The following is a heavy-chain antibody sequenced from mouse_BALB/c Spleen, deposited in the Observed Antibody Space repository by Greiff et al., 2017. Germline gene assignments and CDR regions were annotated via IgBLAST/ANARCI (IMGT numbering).Heavy chain of an antibody. CDR2: INPSTGYT. J-gene: IGHJ3*01. CDR3: ARWRVWFAY. Sequence: QVQLQQPGAELVKPGASVKMSCKASGYTFTSYWMHWVKQRPGQGLEWIGYINPSTGYTEYNQKFKDKATLTADKSSSTAYMQLSSLTSEDSAVYYCARWRVWFAYWGQGTLVTVSA. V-gene: IGHV1S26*01. CDR1: GYTFTSYW.